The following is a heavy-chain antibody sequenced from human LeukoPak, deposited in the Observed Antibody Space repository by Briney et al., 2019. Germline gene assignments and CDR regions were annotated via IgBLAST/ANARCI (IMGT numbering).Heavy chain of an antibody. CDR2: INPSGGSP. CDR3: AREREFGSGSYYFDY. CDR1: GYTFTNYY. V-gene: IGHV1-46*01. J-gene: IGHJ4*02. D-gene: IGHD6-19*01. Sequence: ASVKVSCKASGYTFTNYYIHWMRQAPGQGLEWMGIINPSGGSPSYESEFQGRVTMTRDTSTSTVYMELSSLRSEDTAVYYCAREREFGSGSYYFDYWGQGALVTVSS.